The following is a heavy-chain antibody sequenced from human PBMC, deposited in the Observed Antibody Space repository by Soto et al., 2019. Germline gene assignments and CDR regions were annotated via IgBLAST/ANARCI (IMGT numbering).Heavy chain of an antibody. J-gene: IGHJ5*02. D-gene: IGHD3-3*01. CDR3: ARGYSYYDYWSGSTDGGWFDP. CDR2: IYYSGST. CDR1: GGSISSGGYY. Sequence: SETLSLTCTVSGGSISSGGYYWSWIRQHPGKGLEWIGYIYYSGSTYYNPSLKSRVTISVDTSKNQFSLKLSSVTAADTAVYYCARGYSYYDYWSGSTDGGWFDPWGQGTLVTVAS. V-gene: IGHV4-31*03.